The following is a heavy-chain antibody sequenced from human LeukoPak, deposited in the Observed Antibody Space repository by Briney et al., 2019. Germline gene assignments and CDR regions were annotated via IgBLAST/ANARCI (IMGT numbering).Heavy chain of an antibody. J-gene: IGHJ5*02. D-gene: IGHD3-3*01. Sequence: SETLSLTCTVSGGSISTTNYYWGWIRQPPGRDLEWIGSIYSSGNTYYNPSLESRVTISVDTSKNQLSLKLTSATAADTSVYYCARHSGLRSPFDPWGQGTLVTVSS. CDR1: GGSISTTNYY. V-gene: IGHV4-39*01. CDR2: IYSSGNT. CDR3: ARHSGLRSPFDP.